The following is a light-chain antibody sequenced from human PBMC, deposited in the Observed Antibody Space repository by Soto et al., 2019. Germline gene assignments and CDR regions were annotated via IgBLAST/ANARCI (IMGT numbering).Light chain of an antibody. Sequence: EIVLTPSPGTLSLPPGERATLSCRASQSVSSSYLAWYQQKPGQAPRLLIYGASSRATGIPDRFSGSGSGTDFTLTISRLEPEDFAVYYCQQYGSSPLTFGGGTKVDIK. J-gene: IGKJ4*01. CDR1: QSVSSSY. CDR3: QQYGSSPLT. V-gene: IGKV3-20*01. CDR2: GAS.